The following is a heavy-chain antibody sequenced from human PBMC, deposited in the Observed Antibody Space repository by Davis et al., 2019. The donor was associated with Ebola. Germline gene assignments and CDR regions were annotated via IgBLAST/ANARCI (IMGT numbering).Heavy chain of an antibody. V-gene: IGHV4-31*03. Sequence: MPSETLSLTCTVSGGSISSGGYYWSWIRQHPGKGLEWIGYIYYSGSTYYNPSLKSRVTISVDTSKNQFSLKLSSVTAADTAVYYCARGRGYYYGSGSYYKHWGQGTLVTVSS. CDR2: IYYSGST. CDR3: ARGRGYYYGSGSYYKH. CDR1: GGSISSGGYY. J-gene: IGHJ4*02. D-gene: IGHD3-10*01.